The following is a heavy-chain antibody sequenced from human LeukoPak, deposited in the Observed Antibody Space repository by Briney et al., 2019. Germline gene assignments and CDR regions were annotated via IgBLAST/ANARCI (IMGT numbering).Heavy chain of an antibody. CDR3: ARDVGGYNYGYSLDY. CDR2: IYTRGST. J-gene: IGHJ4*02. CDR1: GCSVSRYY. D-gene: IGHD5-18*01. Sequence: SETLSLTFTVSGCSVSRYYWNGIGQPAGKGLEWIGRIYTRGSTSYNSSLKSEGTISVFTSKNQLSLKLNSVNAADTAVYYCARDVGGYNYGYSLDYWGQGTLVSVSS. V-gene: IGHV4-4*07.